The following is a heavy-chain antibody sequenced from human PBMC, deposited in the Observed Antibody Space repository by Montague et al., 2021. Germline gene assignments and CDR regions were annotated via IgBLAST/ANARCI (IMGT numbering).Heavy chain of an antibody. CDR2: ITYTGNT. J-gene: IGHJ6*03. CDR1: GGSISSSNYH. Sequence: ETLSLTCIVSGGSISSSNYHWGWIRQPPGKGLEWIGSITYTGNTYYNPSLKSRVTMSVNTSRNQFSLKLTSVTAADTAVYYCARERDRYYYMDIWGKGTTITVSS. V-gene: IGHV4-39*02. CDR3: ARERDRYYYMDI.